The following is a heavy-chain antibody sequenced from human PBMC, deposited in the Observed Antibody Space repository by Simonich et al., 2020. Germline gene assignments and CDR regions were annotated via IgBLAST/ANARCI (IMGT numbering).Heavy chain of an antibody. D-gene: IGHD1-1*01. J-gene: IGHJ4*02. CDR3: ARANERDY. V-gene: IGHV3-21*01. CDR1: GFTFSSYS. Sequence: EVQLVESGGGLVKPGGSLRLSCAASGFTFSSYSMNWVRPAPGKGLGWVSSIISSSSYIYYADSVKGRFTISRDNAKNSLYLQMNSLRAEDTAVYYCARANERDYWGQGTLVTVSS. CDR2: IISSSSYI.